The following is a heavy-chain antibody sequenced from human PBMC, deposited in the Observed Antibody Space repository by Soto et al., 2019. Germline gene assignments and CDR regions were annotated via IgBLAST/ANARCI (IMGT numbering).Heavy chain of an antibody. V-gene: IGHV4-59*01. CDR1: GDSINNYY. Sequence: SETLSLTCTVSGDSINNYYWTWIRQPPGKGLEWIGYVYDSGSTSYNPSLKSRLTISVDTSKNQFSLKLKSVTAADTAVYYCARGTKYYYQGMAVWAQGTTGPV. CDR3: ARGTKYYYQGMAV. J-gene: IGHJ6*02. CDR2: VYDSGST.